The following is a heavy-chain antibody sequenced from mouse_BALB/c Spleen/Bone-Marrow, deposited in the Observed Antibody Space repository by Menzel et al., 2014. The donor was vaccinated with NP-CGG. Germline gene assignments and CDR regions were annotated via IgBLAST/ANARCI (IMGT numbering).Heavy chain of an antibody. V-gene: IGHV5-6-4*01. D-gene: IGHD4-1*01. CDR1: GFTFSGYT. J-gene: IGHJ3*01. CDR2: ISSGGSYT. Sequence: EVQGVESGGGLVKPGGSLKLSCAASGFTFSGYTMSWVRQTPEKRLEWVATISSGGSYTYYPDSVKGRFTISRDNAKNTLYLQMSSLKSEDTAMYYCTRDQTGYFAYWGQGTLVTVSA. CDR3: TRDQTGYFAY.